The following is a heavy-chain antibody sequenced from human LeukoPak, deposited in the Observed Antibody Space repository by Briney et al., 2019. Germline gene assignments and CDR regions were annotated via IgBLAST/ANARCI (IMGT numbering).Heavy chain of an antibody. J-gene: IGHJ4*02. CDR2: MNPNNGDS. CDR1: GYTFTNYH. Sequence: GASVTVSCKASGYTFTNYHINWVRQATGQGLEWMGWMNPNNGDSDYAQKFQGRVTITRDTSISTSYMELRSLRSDDTAVYFCARTTSFTASGYDYWGQGTLVTVSS. CDR3: ARTTSFTASGYDY. V-gene: IGHV1-8*03. D-gene: IGHD6-25*01.